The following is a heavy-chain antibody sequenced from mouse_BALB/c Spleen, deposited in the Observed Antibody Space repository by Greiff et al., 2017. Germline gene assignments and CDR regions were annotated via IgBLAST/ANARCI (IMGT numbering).Heavy chain of an antibody. CDR2: IRNKANGYTT. CDR1: GFTFTDYY. D-gene: IGHD1-1*01. V-gene: IGHV7-3*02. J-gene: IGHJ2*01. Sequence: EVKLMESGGGLVQPGGSLRLSCATSGFTFTDYYMSWVRQPPGKALEWLGFIRNKANGYTTEYSASVKGRFTISRDNSQSILYLQMNTLRAEDSATYYCAKDDNGSSYFDYWGQGTTLTVSS. CDR3: AKDDNGSSYFDY.